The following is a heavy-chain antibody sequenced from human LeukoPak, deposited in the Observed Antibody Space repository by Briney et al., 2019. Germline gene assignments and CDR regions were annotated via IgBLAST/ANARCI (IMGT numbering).Heavy chain of an antibody. CDR3: AKDHSSGWYPYYFDF. Sequence: GGSLRLSCAASGFTFSNYAMNWVRQAPGKGLEWVSAISGSGAATFNADSVKGRFTISRDNSKNTLYLQMNSLRAEDTAVYYCAKDHSSGWYPYYFDFWGRGTLVTVSS. V-gene: IGHV3-23*01. J-gene: IGHJ4*02. D-gene: IGHD6-19*01. CDR1: GFTFSNYA. CDR2: ISGSGAAT.